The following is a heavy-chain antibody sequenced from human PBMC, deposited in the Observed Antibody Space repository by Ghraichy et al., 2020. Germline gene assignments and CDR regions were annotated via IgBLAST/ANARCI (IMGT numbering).Heavy chain of an antibody. CDR2: IYWDDDK. J-gene: IGHJ2*01. D-gene: IGHD3-10*01. CDR1: GFSLSTSGVG. Sequence: SGPTLVKPTQTLTLTCTFSGFSLSTSGVGVGWIRQPPGKALEWLALIYWDDDKRYSPSLKSRLTITKDTSKNQVVLTMTNMDPVDTATYYCAHSSMVRGAMGEDWYFDLWGRGTLVTVSS. CDR3: AHSSMVRGAMGEDWYFDL. V-gene: IGHV2-5*02.